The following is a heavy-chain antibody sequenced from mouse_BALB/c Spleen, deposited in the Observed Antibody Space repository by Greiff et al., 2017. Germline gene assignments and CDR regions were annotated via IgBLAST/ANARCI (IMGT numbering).Heavy chain of an antibody. J-gene: IGHJ3*01. V-gene: IGHV5-6-5*01. CDR2: ISSGGRT. D-gene: IGHD2-2*01. Sequence: EVQRVESGGGLVKPGGSLKLSCAASGFTFSSYAMSWVRQTPEKRLEWVASISSGGRTYYPDSVKGRFTISRDNARNILYLRMSRLRSEDTAMYYCAGGPSGLRWFAYWGEGSLVTVSA. CDR3: AGGPSGLRWFAY. CDR1: GFTFSSYA.